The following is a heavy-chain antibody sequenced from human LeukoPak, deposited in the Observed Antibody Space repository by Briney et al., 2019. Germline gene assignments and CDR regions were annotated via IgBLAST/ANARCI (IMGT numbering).Heavy chain of an antibody. CDR1: GGSFSGYY. V-gene: IGHV4-34*01. Sequence: SETLSLTCTVYGGSFSGYYWSWIRQPPGKGLEWIGEINHSGSTNYNPSLKSRVTISVDTSKNQFSLKLSPVTTADTAVYYCARGSGSSWYLRWGQGTLVTVSS. CDR3: ARGSGSSWYLR. J-gene: IGHJ4*02. CDR2: INHSGST. D-gene: IGHD6-13*01.